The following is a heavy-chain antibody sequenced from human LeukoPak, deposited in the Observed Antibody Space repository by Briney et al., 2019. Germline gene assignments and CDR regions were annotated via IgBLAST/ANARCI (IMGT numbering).Heavy chain of an antibody. J-gene: IGHJ4*02. Sequence: SETLSLTCAAYGGSFSGYYWSWIRQPPGKGLEWIGEINHSGSTNYNPSLKSRVTISVDTSKNQFSLKLSSVTAADTAVYYCARGRSCSGGSCYSERYFDYWGQGTLVTVSS. CDR2: INHSGST. CDR3: ARGRSCSGGSCYSERYFDY. CDR1: GGSFSGYY. D-gene: IGHD2-15*01. V-gene: IGHV4-34*01.